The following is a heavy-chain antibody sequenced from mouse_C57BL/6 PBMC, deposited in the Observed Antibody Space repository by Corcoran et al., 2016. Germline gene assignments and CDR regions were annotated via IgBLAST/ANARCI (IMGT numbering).Heavy chain of an antibody. V-gene: IGHV14-2*01. CDR3: ARPLRRYYAMDY. CDR1: GFNIKDYY. CDR2: IDPEDGET. J-gene: IGHJ4*01. D-gene: IGHD2-12*01. Sequence: EVQLQQSGAELVKPGASVKLSCTASGFNIKDYYMHWVKQRTEQGLEWIGRIDPEDGETKYAPKFQSKATITADTSSNTAYLQLSSLTSEDTAVYYCARPLRRYYAMDYWGQGTSVTVSS.